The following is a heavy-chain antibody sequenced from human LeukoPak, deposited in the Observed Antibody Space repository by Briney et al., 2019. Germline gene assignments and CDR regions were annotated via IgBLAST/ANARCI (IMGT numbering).Heavy chain of an antibody. V-gene: IGHV3-30*02. Sequence: GGSQRLSCAASGFTFSSYGMQWVRQATGKGLEWVAFIRYDGSNKYYADSVKGRFTISRDNSKNTLYLQMNSLRAEDTAVYYCANSGGDYGEYYFDYWGQGTLVTVSS. CDR3: ANSGGDYGEYYFDY. J-gene: IGHJ4*02. CDR1: GFTFSSYG. CDR2: IRYDGSNK. D-gene: IGHD4-17*01.